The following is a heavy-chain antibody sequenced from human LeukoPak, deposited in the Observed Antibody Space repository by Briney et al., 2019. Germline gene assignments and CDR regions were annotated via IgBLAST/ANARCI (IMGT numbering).Heavy chain of an antibody. Sequence: ASVKVSCKASGYTFTSYGISWVRQAPGQGLEWMGWISAYNGNTNYAQKLQGRVTMTTDTSTSTAYMELRSLRSDDTAVYYCARDLEWITMVRGVSNWFDRWGQGTLVTVSS. CDR1: GYTFTSYG. J-gene: IGHJ5*02. V-gene: IGHV1-18*04. D-gene: IGHD3-10*01. CDR2: ISAYNGNT. CDR3: ARDLEWITMVRGVSNWFDR.